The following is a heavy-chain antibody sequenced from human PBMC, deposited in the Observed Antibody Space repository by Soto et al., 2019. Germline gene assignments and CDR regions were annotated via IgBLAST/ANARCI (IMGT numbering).Heavy chain of an antibody. D-gene: IGHD2-2*01. Sequence: ASVKVSCKASGYTFTSYAMHWVRQAPGQRLEWMGWINAGNGNTKYSQKFQGRVTITRDTSASTAYMELSSLRSEDTAVYYCARVIVPAADNYYYYYMDVWGKGTTVTVSS. V-gene: IGHV1-3*01. CDR2: INAGNGNT. CDR3: ARVIVPAADNYYYYYMDV. J-gene: IGHJ6*03. CDR1: GYTFTSYA.